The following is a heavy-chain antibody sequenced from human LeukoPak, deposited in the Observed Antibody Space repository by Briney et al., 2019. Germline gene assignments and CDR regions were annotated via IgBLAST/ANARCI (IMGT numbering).Heavy chain of an antibody. V-gene: IGHV1-18*01. CDR2: ISAYNGYT. CDR1: GGTFSTYA. CDR3: ARDKAVTTEVTQHFQH. J-gene: IGHJ1*01. Sequence: ASVNVSCKASGGTFSTYAISWMRQAPGQGLEWMGWISAYNGYTDYAQKFQLRVTMTTDTSTSTAYMELRSLRSDDTAVYYCARDKAVTTEVTQHFQHWGQGTLVTVSS. D-gene: IGHD4-23*01.